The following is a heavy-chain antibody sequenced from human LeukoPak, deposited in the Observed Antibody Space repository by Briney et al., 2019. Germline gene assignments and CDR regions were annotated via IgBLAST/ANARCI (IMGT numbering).Heavy chain of an antibody. J-gene: IGHJ5*02. Sequence: SETLSLTCTVSGGSISSYYWSWIRQPAGKGLEWIGRIYTSGSTNYNPSLKSRVTTSVDTSKNQFSLKLSSVTAADTAVYYCARERIAAAGTLIWFDPWGQGTLVTVSS. V-gene: IGHV4-4*07. CDR1: GGSISSYY. CDR2: IYTSGST. CDR3: ARERIAAAGTLIWFDP. D-gene: IGHD6-13*01.